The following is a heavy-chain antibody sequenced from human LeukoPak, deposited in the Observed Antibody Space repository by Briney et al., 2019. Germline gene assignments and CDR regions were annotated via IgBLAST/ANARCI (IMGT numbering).Heavy chain of an antibody. CDR3: ARDHACSNGVCPYFDS. Sequence: SETLSLTCTVSSGSISSSSYYWGWIRQPPGKGLEWIASIYHSGSTWYNLSLKSRVTISVDTSRYQFSLKLSSVTAADTAVYYCARDHACSNGVCPYFDSWGQGTLVTVSS. CDR1: SGSISSSSYY. V-gene: IGHV4-39*07. D-gene: IGHD2-8*01. CDR2: IYHSGST. J-gene: IGHJ4*02.